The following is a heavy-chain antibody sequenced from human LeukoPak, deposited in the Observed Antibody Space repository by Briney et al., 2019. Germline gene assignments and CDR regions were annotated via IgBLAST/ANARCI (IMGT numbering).Heavy chain of an antibody. D-gene: IGHD5-18*01. CDR2: INWNGRIT. Sequence: GESLRLSCAASEFTFDDYAMNWVRQVPGRGLEWVSGINWNGRITEYADSVKDRFTISRQNTKNSLYLYMNNLGGEDTALYFCARGSVQLWLRDTYYYMDVWDKGTTVTVSS. J-gene: IGHJ6*03. V-gene: IGHV3-20*04. CDR3: ARGSVQLWLRDTYYYMDV. CDR1: EFTFDDYA.